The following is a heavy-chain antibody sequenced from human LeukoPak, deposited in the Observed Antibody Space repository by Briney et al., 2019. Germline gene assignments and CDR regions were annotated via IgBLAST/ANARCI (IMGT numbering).Heavy chain of an antibody. CDR1: GGSISSYY. D-gene: IGHD2-21*02. J-gene: IGHJ3*02. Sequence: SQTLSLTCTVSGGSISSYYWSWIRQPPGKGLEWIGYIYYSGSTNYNPSLKSRVTISVDTSKNQFSLKLSSVTAADTAVYYCARPGVTGADAFDIWGQGTMVTVSS. V-gene: IGHV4-59*01. CDR2: IYYSGST. CDR3: ARPGVTGADAFDI.